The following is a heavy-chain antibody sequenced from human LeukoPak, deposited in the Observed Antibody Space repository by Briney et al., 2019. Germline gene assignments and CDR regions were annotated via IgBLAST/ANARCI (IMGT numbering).Heavy chain of an antibody. J-gene: IGHJ4*02. Sequence: SETLSLTCTVSGGSISSYYWSWIRQPAGKGLEWIGEVYHTGTTHYNTSLESRVTITVDTSKNQFSLKLTSVTAADTALYYCARHVAVSGTRGFDYWGRGTLVTVSS. CDR1: GGSISSYY. V-gene: IGHV4-59*12. CDR3: ARHVAVSGTRGFDY. CDR2: VYHTGTT. D-gene: IGHD6-13*01.